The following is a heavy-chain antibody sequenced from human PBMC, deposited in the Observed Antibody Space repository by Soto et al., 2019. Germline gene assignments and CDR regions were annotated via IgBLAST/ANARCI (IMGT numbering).Heavy chain of an antibody. V-gene: IGHV3-21*01. CDR2: ITTSSAYI. J-gene: IGHJ5*02. D-gene: IGHD2-21*01. CDR3: VSSGTARLLRHSWFDT. CDR1: GFTFNSYD. Sequence: EVQLVESGGGLVEPGGSLRLSCAASGFTFNSYDMNWVRQAPGKGREWVSSITTSSAYIYYADSLKGRITISRNNAKNPLFLQMNSLRAEDTAVYYCVSSGTARLLRHSWFDTWGQGTLVTVSS.